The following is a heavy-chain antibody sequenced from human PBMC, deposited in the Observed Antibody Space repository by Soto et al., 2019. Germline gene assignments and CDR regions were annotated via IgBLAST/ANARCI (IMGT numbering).Heavy chain of an antibody. CDR1: GFTFISYA. J-gene: IGHJ4*02. V-gene: IGHV3-23*01. Sequence: GESLKLSCEASGFTFISYAMSWVRQAPGKGLEWVSAISGSGGSTYYADSVKGRFTISRDNSKNTLYLQMNSLRAEDTAVYYCAKDADYYDSSGYYGTVVYWGQGTLVTVSS. CDR3: AKDADYYDSSGYYGTVVY. CDR2: ISGSGGST. D-gene: IGHD3-22*01.